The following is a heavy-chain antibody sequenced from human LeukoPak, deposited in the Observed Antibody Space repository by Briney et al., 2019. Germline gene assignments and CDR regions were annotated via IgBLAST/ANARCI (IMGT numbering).Heavy chain of an antibody. Sequence: PSETLSLTCTVSGGSISSYYWSWIRQPAGKGLEWIGRIYTSGSTNYNPSLKSRVTMSVDTSKNQFSLKLSSVTAADTAVYYCARDGGSGAYYYYYGMDVWGQGTTVTVSS. J-gene: IGHJ6*02. V-gene: IGHV4-4*07. CDR3: ARDGGSGAYYYYYGMDV. CDR1: GGSISSYY. CDR2: IYTSGST. D-gene: IGHD3-10*01.